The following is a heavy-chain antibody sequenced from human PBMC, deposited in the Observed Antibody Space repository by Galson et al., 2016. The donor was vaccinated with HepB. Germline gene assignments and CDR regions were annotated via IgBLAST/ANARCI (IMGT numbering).Heavy chain of an antibody. CDR1: GFSFTSYS. V-gene: IGHV3-21*01. J-gene: IGHJ6*02. CDR2: ITSSGDYI. Sequence: SLRLSCAASGFSFTSYSMNWVRQAPGKGLEWVSSITSSGDYIYYADSVQGRVTIYRDNANSSLVLRMSSLRAEDTAVYYCTRGGGIYYAIDAWGQGTMVTVSS. CDR3: TRGGGIYYAIDA. D-gene: IGHD3-16*01.